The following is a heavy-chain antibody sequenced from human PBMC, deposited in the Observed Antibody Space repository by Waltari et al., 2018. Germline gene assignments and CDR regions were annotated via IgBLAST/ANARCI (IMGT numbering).Heavy chain of an antibody. Sequence: EVQLVESGGNPVKAGGSLRLSCEVSGFTFRKIWLSWGRQAPGKGLGWVGGMKSKSDGGTTDYAEPVSGRFRISRDDSKNMFYLEMDSLKTEDTAVYFCAGGPGTYWSGLLDYWGPGTLVTVSS. J-gene: IGHJ4*02. CDR2: MKSKSDGGTT. D-gene: IGHD3-3*01. V-gene: IGHV3-15*01. CDR3: AGGPGTYWSGLLDY. CDR1: GFTFRKIW.